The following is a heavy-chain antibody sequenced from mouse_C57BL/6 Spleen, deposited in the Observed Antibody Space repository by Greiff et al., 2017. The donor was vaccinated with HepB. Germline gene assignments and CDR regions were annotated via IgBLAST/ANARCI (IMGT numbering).Heavy chain of an antibody. CDR1: GYTFTDYY. V-gene: IGHV1-26*01. CDR3: ARRDGGHYAMDY. Sequence: EVQLQQSGPELVKPGASVKISCKASGYTFTDYYMNWVKQSHGKSLEWIGDINPNNGGTSYNQKFKGKATLTVDKSSSTAYMELRSLTSEDSAVYYCARRDGGHYAMDYWGQGTSVTVSS. J-gene: IGHJ4*01. CDR2: INPNNGGT.